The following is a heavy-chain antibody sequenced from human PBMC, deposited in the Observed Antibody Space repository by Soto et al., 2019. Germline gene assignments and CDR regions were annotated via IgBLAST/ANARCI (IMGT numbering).Heavy chain of an antibody. D-gene: IGHD2-15*01. V-gene: IGHV4-34*01. CDR2: INHSGST. CDR1: GDSIKTYF. Sequence: PSETLSLTCTVSGDSIKTYFWTWIRQPPGTGLEWIGEINHSGSTNYNPSLKSRVTISVDTSKNQFSLKLSSVTAADTAVYYCARAYCSGGSCYSAGGFDPWGQGTLVTVSS. CDR3: ARAYCSGGSCYSAGGFDP. J-gene: IGHJ5*02.